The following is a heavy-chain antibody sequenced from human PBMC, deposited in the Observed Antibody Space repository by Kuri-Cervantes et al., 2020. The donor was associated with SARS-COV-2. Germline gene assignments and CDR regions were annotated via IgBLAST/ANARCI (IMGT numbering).Heavy chain of an antibody. CDR3: ARGPSWGYFWGTYRGGWDSFDI. CDR2: INPNSGGT. Sequence: ASVKVSCKASGYTFSDYYMYWVRQAPGQGLEWMGWINPNSGGTNSAQKFQVWVIMTRDTSISTAYMELSRLRSDDTAVYYCARGPSWGYFWGTYRGGWDSFDIWGQGTMVTVSS. V-gene: IGHV1-2*04. J-gene: IGHJ3*02. D-gene: IGHD3-16*02. CDR1: GYTFSDYY.